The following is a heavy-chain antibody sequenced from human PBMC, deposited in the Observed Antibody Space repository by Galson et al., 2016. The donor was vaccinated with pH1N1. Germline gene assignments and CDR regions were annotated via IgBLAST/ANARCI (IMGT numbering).Heavy chain of an antibody. Sequence: SVKVSCKASGYTFTSYGISWVRQAPGQGLGWMGWISVYNGNTNYAQKLQGRVTMTTDTSTSTAYMELRSLRSDDTAVYYCARDGESMRGSYFNYYYYGMDVWGQGTTVTVSS. CDR1: GYTFTSYG. CDR3: ARDGESMRGSYFNYYYYGMDV. J-gene: IGHJ6*02. V-gene: IGHV1-18*01. CDR2: ISVYNGNT. D-gene: IGHD1-26*01.